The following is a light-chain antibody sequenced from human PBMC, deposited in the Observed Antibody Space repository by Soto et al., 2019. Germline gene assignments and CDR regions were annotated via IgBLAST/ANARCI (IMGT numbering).Light chain of an antibody. CDR1: SSNIGSDF. J-gene: IGLJ1*01. CDR3: SAWDDSLSVYV. CDR2: HNY. V-gene: IGLV1-47*01. Sequence: QSALTQPPSASGTPGQRVTISCSGSSSNIGSDFVYWYQQLPGTAPKLLIYHNYQRPSGVPDRFSGSKSGTSGSLAISDLRSEDEGDYYCSAWDDSLSVYVFGAGTKHRP.